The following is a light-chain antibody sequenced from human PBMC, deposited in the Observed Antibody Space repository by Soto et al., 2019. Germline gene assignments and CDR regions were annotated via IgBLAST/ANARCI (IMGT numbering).Light chain of an antibody. CDR2: AAY. CDR3: QHYNSYSEA. V-gene: IGKV1-5*01. J-gene: IGKJ1*01. CDR1: QSISTY. Sequence: DIQMTQSPSSLSASVGDRVTITCRASQSISTYLHWYQQKPGKAPKLLIYAAYSLQSGVTSRFSGSGSGTEFTLTISSLQPDDFATYYCQHYNSYSEAVGQGTKVDIK.